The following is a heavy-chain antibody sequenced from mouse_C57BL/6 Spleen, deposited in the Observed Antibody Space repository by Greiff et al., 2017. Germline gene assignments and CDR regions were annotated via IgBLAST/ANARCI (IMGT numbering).Heavy chain of an antibody. CDR2: IWSGGST. CDR1: GFSLTSYG. D-gene: IGHD4-1*01. J-gene: IGHJ2*01. Sequence: VKLVESGPGLVQPSQSLSITCTVSGFSLTSYGVHWVRQSPGKGLEWLGEIWSGGSTDYNADFISRLSISKDNSKSQVFFKMNSLQADDTSIYXWSRELTWEVLYYFDYWGQGTTRPSSS. V-gene: IGHV2-2*01. CDR3: SRELTWEVLYYFDY.